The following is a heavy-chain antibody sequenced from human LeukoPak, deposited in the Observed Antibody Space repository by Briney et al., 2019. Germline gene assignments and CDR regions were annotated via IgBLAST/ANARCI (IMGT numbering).Heavy chain of an antibody. CDR1: GYTFTSYD. V-gene: IGHV1-8*01. CDR3: AGIFHGAAMAHDAFDI. CDR2: MNPNSGNT. Sequence: GASVKVSCKASGYTFTSYDINWVRQATGQGLEWMGWMNPNSGNTGYAQKFQGRVTMTRNTSISTAYMELSSLRSEDTAVYYCAGIFHGAAMAHDAFDIWGQGTMVTVSS. D-gene: IGHD5-18*01. J-gene: IGHJ3*02.